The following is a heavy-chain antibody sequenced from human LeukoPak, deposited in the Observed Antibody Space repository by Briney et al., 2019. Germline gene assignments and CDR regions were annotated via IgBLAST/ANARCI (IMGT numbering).Heavy chain of an antibody. CDR1: GFIFNNYG. CDR3: AKPQLGTDYYYGMDV. D-gene: IGHD7-27*01. V-gene: IGHV3-23*01. J-gene: IGHJ6*02. Sequence: GGSLRLSCAASGFIFNNYGLIWVRQAPGKGLEWVSAISGSGGSTYYADSVKGRFTISRDNSKNTLYLQMNSLRAEDTAVYYCAKPQLGTDYYYGMDVWGQGTTVTVSS. CDR2: ISGSGGST.